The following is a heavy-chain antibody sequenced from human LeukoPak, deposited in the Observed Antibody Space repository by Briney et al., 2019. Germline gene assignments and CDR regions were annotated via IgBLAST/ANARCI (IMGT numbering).Heavy chain of an antibody. CDR3: AKDLTPHYYDSSGYYDY. Sequence: PGGSLRLSCAASGFTVSSNYMSWVRQAPGKGLEWVSVIYSGGSTYYADSVKGRFTISRHNSKNTLYLQMNSLRAEDTAVYYCAKDLTPHYYDSSGYYDYWGQGTLVTVSS. CDR1: GFTVSSNY. V-gene: IGHV3-53*01. J-gene: IGHJ4*02. D-gene: IGHD3-22*01. CDR2: IYSGGST.